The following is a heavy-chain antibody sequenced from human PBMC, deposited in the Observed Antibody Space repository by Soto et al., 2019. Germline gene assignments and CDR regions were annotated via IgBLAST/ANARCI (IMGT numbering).Heavy chain of an antibody. CDR3: AYSYDVWSGSRF. CDR2: IYWNDDK. J-gene: IGHJ4*02. V-gene: IGHV2-5*01. CDR1: GFSLSGGEMG. Sequence: QITLKESGPTLVKATQTVTLTCSFSGFSLSGGEMGVGWIRQPPGKALEWLALIYWNDDKRYSPALKSRPTISNDTPNNQVVLTMTNMDPVDTATYYCAYSYDVWSGSRFWGQGILVTVSS. D-gene: IGHD3-3*01.